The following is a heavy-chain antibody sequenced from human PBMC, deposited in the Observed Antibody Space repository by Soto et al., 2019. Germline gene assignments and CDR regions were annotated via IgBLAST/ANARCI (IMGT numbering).Heavy chain of an antibody. CDR2: IREFTHHA. Sequence: LRPSCVGSGFTFRSYTMNWVRQAPGKGGGCVSGIREFTHHALHEDSMKGRFNISRDNANNSLYRQMNSQRAEDTAVYYGARDRGYDAHDYYYIAVDVWGQGTTVTVS. D-gene: IGHD3-22*01. J-gene: IGHJ6*02. V-gene: IGHV3-21*01. CDR1: GFTFRSYT. CDR3: ARDRGYDAHDYYYIAVDV.